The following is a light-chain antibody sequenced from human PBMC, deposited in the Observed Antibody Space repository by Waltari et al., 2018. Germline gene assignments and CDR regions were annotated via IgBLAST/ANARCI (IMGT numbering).Light chain of an antibody. V-gene: IGKV3-15*01. CDR2: GAS. CDR3: QQYSNWPPLT. CDR1: QSVSSN. Sequence: EIVMTQSPATLSVSPGERATLSCRASQSVSSNLAWYQQKAGQAPRLLIYGASTRATGIAARVSGSGSETEFTLTISSLQSEDFAVYYCQQYSNWPPLTFGGGTKVEIK. J-gene: IGKJ4*01.